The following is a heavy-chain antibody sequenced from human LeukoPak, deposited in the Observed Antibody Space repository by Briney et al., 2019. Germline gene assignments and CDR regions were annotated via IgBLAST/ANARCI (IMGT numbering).Heavy chain of an antibody. V-gene: IGHV4-59*01. CDR1: GGSISSYY. CDR3: AREGGYDFWSGYYTKNYYYYYMEV. CDR2: IYYSGST. J-gene: IGHJ6*03. D-gene: IGHD3-3*01. Sequence: SETLSLTCTVSGGSISSYYWSWIRQPPGKGLEWIGYIYYSGSTNYNPSLKSRVTISVDTSKNQFSLKLSSVTAADTAVYYCAREGGYDFWSGYYTKNYYYYYMEVWGKGTTVTVSS.